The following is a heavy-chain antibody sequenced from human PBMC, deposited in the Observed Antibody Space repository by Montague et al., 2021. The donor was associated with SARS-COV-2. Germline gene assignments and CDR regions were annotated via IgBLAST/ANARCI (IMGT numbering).Heavy chain of an antibody. CDR2: IYHSGST. CDR1: GGSISSGGYS. J-gene: IGHJ6*02. Sequence: TLSLTCAVSGGSISSGGYSWSWIRQPPGKGLEWIGYIYHSGSTYYNPSLKSRVTISVDRSKNQFSLKLSSVTAADTAVYYCARWASIGWGMDVWGQGTTVTVSS. CDR3: ARWASIGWGMDV. V-gene: IGHV4-30-2*01. D-gene: IGHD1-26*01.